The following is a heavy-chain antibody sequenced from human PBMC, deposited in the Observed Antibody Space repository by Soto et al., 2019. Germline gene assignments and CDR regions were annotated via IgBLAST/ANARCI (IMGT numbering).Heavy chain of an antibody. D-gene: IGHD2-2*01. CDR2: IYSGGST. CDR1: GFTVSSNY. J-gene: IGHJ6*03. V-gene: IGHV3-66*01. CDR3: ARSPAAMRGYYYYYMDV. Sequence: EVQLVESGGGLVQPGGSLRLSCAASGFTVSSNYMSWVRQAPGKGLEWVSVIYSGGSTYYADSVKGRFTISRDNSKNTLYLQMNSLRAEDTAVYYCARSPAAMRGYYYYYMDVWGKGTTVTVSS.